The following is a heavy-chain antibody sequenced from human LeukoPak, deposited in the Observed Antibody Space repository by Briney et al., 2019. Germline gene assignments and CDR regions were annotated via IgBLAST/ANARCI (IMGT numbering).Heavy chain of an antibody. CDR3: VRGALPGDNWYFDL. V-gene: IGHV3-13*01. Sequence: GGSLRLSCATSGFPFIAYDMHWVRQAPGKGLEWVSAFGSAGDTYYPGAVKGRFIISRDYTTNSLFLQMNSLRAGDTAVYFCVRGALPGDNWYFDLWGRGTLVIVSS. CDR1: GFPFIAYD. J-gene: IGHJ2*01. CDR2: FGSAGDT.